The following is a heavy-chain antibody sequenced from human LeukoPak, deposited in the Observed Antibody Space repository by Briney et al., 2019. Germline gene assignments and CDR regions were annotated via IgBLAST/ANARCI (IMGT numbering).Heavy chain of an antibody. Sequence: SVKVSCKASGGTFSSYAISWVRQAPGQGLEWMGRIIPILGIANYAQKFQGRVKITADKSTSKAYMELSSLRPEDTAVYYCARDGSFSPTSADYWGQGTLVTVSS. J-gene: IGHJ4*02. CDR3: ARDGSFSPTSADY. CDR2: IIPILGIA. CDR1: GGTFSSYA. D-gene: IGHD1-1*01. V-gene: IGHV1-69*04.